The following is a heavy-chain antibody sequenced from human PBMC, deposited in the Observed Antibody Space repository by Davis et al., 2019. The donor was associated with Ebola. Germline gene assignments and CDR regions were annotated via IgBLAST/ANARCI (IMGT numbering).Heavy chain of an antibody. CDR1: GFTLSGYS. D-gene: IGHD1-26*01. J-gene: IGHJ3*01. CDR2: LGTSADT. Sequence: GESLKISCAASGFTLSGYSMSWVRQAPGKGLEWVSTLGTSADTYYADSVKGRFTISRDNSRNTLYLQMNGLRVEDTAIYYCAKDTSNIWFDVWGQGTMVTVSS. V-gene: IGHV3-23*01. CDR3: AKDTSNIWFDV.